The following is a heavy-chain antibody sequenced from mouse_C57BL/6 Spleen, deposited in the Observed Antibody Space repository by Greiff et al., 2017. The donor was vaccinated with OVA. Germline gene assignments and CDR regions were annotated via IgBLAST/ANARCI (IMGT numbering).Heavy chain of an antibody. Sequence: QVQLKESGPGLVQPSQSLSITCTASGFSLTSYGVHWVRQSPGKGLEWLGLIWSGGSTVYNAAFISRLSISKDNSKSQVFMKMNSLQADDTAIYYCARKGEVSSYAMDYWGKGTSVTVSS. CDR3: ARKGEVSSYAMDY. CDR1: GFSLTSYG. CDR2: IWSGGST. J-gene: IGHJ4*01. V-gene: IGHV2-2*01. D-gene: IGHD1-1*01.